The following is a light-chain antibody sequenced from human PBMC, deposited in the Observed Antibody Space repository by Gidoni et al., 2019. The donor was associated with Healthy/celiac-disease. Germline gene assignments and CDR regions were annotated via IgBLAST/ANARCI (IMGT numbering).Light chain of an antibody. CDR1: QSLLHSNGYNY. Sequence: DIVMTQSPLCLPVTPGAPASISCRSSQSLLHSNGYNYLDWYLQKPGQSPPLLIYLGSNRASGVPDRFSGSGSGTDFTLKISRVEAEDVGVYYCMQALQTPRFTFGPGTKVDIK. J-gene: IGKJ3*01. V-gene: IGKV2-28*01. CDR2: LGS. CDR3: MQALQTPRFT.